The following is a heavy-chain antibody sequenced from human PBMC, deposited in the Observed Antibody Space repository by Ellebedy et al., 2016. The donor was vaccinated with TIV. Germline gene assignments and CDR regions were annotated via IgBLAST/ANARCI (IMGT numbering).Heavy chain of an antibody. J-gene: IGHJ4*02. CDR3: AKTRGYNYGYSDY. CDR2: ISSSSSTI. Sequence: GESLKISCAASGFTFSSYSMNWVRQAPGKGLEWVSYISSSSSTIDYADSVKGRFTISRDDAKNSLYLQMNTLGAEDTAVYYCAKTRGYNYGYSDYWGQGTLVTVSS. V-gene: IGHV3-48*04. CDR1: GFTFSSYS. D-gene: IGHD5-18*01.